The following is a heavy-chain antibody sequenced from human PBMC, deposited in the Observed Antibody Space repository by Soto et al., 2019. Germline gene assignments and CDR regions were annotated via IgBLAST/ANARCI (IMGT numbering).Heavy chain of an antibody. D-gene: IGHD2-8*01. J-gene: IGHJ4*02. CDR1: GFTFSPYW. CDR2: INNDGSEK. V-gene: IGHV3-7*03. Sequence: GGSLRLSCVASGFTFSPYWMSWVRQAPGRGLQWVATINNDGSEKYYADSVKGRFTISRDNARDSLYLQLTSLRAEDTAIYYCARGSNQDYWGQGTLVSVSS. CDR3: ARGSNQDY.